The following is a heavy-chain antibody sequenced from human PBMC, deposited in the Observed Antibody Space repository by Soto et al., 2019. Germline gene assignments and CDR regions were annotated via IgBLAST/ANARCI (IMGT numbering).Heavy chain of an antibody. Sequence: GGSLRLSCAVSGVAFNDAWMTWGRQALGKGLEWVGRIGIDIDGATLDYADPMKGSFTISKDGSKSTVFLQTNSLTTGDTSFYFCIADNFYSVGGGDHWGQGTLVTVSS. D-gene: IGHD2-15*01. CDR2: IGIDIDGATL. CDR3: IADNFYSVGGGDH. CDR1: GVAFNDAW. J-gene: IGHJ4*02. V-gene: IGHV3-15*04.